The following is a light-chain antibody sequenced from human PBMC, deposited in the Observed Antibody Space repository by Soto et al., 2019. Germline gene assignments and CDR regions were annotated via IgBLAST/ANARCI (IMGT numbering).Light chain of an antibody. CDR2: GAS. V-gene: IGKV3-20*01. CDR3: QQYGSSRFT. J-gene: IGKJ4*01. Sequence: EIVLTQSPGTLSLSPGERATLSCRASQSVSSSYLAWYQQKPGQAPRLLIYGASSRATGIPDRYSGSGSGTDFTLTTSTLEPEDFAVYYCQQYGSSRFTFGGGTNVEIK. CDR1: QSVSSSY.